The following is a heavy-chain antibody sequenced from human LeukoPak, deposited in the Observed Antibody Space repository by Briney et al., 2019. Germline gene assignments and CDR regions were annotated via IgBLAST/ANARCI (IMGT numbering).Heavy chain of an antibody. CDR3: ARREVSVGYYFDY. V-gene: IGHV3-21*01. D-gene: IGHD1-26*01. J-gene: IGHJ4*02. CDR1: GFTFSSYS. Sequence: GGSLRLSCAASGFTFSSYSMNWVRQAPGKGLEWVSSISSSSSYIYYADSVKGRFTISRDNAKNSLYLQMNSLRAEDTAVYYCARREVSVGYYFDYWGQGTLVTVSS. CDR2: ISSSSSYI.